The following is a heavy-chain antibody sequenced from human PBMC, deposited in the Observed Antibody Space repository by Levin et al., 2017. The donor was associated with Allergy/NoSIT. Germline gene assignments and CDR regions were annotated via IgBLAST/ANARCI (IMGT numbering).Heavy chain of an antibody. Sequence: PGGSLRLSCAASGFTFSSYGMHWVRQAPGKGLEWVAVISYDGSIKYYTESVKGRFTISRDNSKNTLFLQMNSLRTEDTALYYCAKEEVYFGFDPWGQGTLVTVSS. V-gene: IGHV3-30*18. D-gene: IGHD6-6*01. J-gene: IGHJ5*02. CDR2: ISYDGSIK. CDR3: AKEEVYFGFDP. CDR1: GFTFSSYG.